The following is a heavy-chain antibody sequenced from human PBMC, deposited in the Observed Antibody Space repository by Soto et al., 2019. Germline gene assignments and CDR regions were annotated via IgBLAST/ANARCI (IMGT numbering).Heavy chain of an antibody. V-gene: IGHV3-74*01. Sequence: EVQLVESGGGLVQPGGTLRLSCAASGFTFSRDGMHWVRQARGKGLVWVSRIQYAGSSTNYADSVKGRFTISRDTAKNTAYLQLNSRRDEDTAVYYCARVAFGNYYVDYWGQGTLVTGAS. CDR2: IQYAGSST. D-gene: IGHD3-10*01. CDR3: ARVAFGNYYVDY. CDR1: GFTFSRDG. J-gene: IGHJ4*02.